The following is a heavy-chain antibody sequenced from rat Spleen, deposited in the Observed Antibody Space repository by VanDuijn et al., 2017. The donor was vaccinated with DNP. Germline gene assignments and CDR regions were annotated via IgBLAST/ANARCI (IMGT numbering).Heavy chain of an antibody. CDR2: ITNTGGST. D-gene: IGHD5-1*01. Sequence: EVQLVESGGGLAQPGRSLKLSCVASGFTFNNYWMTWIRQAPGKGLEWVASITNTGGSTYYLDSVKGRFTISRDNAKSTLYLQMNSLRSEDTATYYCRTGSDYWGQGVMVTVSS. CDR1: GFTFNNYW. V-gene: IGHV5-31*01. J-gene: IGHJ2*01. CDR3: RTGSDY.